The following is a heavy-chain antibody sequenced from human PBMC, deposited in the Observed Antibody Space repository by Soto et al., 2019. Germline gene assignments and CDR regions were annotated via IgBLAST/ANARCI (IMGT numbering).Heavy chain of an antibody. V-gene: IGHV3-30-3*01. J-gene: IGHJ4*02. CDR3: ARARLGTPALDY. Sequence: QVQLVESGGGVVQPGRSLRLSCAASGFTFSIYAMHWVRQAPGKGLEWVAVISYDGSNKYYADSVKGRFTISRDNSKNTRYLQMNSLRAEDTAVYYCARARLGTPALDYWSQGTLVTVSS. CDR1: GFTFSIYA. D-gene: IGHD1-1*01. CDR2: ISYDGSNK.